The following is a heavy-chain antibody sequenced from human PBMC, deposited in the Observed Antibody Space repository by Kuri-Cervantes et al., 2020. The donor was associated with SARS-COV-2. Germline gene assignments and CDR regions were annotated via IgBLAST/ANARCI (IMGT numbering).Heavy chain of an antibody. J-gene: IGHJ6*03. CDR2: ISYDGSNK. CDR3: ARGADFWSGLFYYYYYYMDV. V-gene: IGHV3-30*03. D-gene: IGHD3-3*01. Sequence: GGSLRLSCAASGFTFSSYGMHWVRQAPGKGLEWVAVISYDGSNKYYADSVKGRFTISRDNSKNTLYLQINSLRAEDTAVYYCARGADFWSGLFYYYYYYMDVWGKGTTVTVSS. CDR1: GFTFSSYG.